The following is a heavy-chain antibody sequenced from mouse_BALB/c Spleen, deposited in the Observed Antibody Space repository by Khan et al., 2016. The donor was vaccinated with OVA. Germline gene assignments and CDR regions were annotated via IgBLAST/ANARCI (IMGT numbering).Heavy chain of an antibody. V-gene: IGHV1-7*01. Sequence: QVQLQQSGAELAKPGASVKMSCKASGYSFVSYWIHWVKQRPGQCLEWIGYINPSTGYTEYNQKFKEKATLTADKSSSTAYMQFSSLTSEDSAVYHCTSFGNAYGSTFDYWGQGTTLTVSS. J-gene: IGHJ2*01. CDR3: TSFGNAYGSTFDY. D-gene: IGHD1-1*01. CDR1: GYSFVSYW. CDR2: INPSTGYT.